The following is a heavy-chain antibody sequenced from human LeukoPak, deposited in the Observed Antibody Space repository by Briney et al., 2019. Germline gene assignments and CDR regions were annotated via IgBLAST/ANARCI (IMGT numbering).Heavy chain of an antibody. J-gene: IGHJ4*02. V-gene: IGHV1-24*01. Sequence: ASVKVSCKVSGYTLTELSMHWVRQAPGKGLEWMGGFDPEDGETIYAQKFQGRVTMTEDTSTDTAYMELSSLRSEDTAVHYCATALKWEPRQPYFDYWGQGTLVTVSS. D-gene: IGHD1-26*01. CDR1: GYTLTELS. CDR3: ATALKWEPRQPYFDY. CDR2: FDPEDGET.